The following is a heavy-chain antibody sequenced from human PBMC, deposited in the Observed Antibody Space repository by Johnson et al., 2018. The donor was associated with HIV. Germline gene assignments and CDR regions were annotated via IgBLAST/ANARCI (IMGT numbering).Heavy chain of an antibody. CDR1: EFAFSTYT. V-gene: IGHV3-30*04. D-gene: IGHD1-1*01. CDR2: ISYDGSKK. CDR3: ARDTKVPRYNWNDGAFDM. Sequence: QVRLVESGGGVVRPGGSLRLSCAASEFAFSTYTLHWVRQAPGKGLEWVAVISYDGSKKYYTDSVKGRFTISRDNSKNTLYLQMSSLRAEDTAVYYCARDTKVPRYNWNDGAFDMWGQGTMVTVSS. J-gene: IGHJ3*02.